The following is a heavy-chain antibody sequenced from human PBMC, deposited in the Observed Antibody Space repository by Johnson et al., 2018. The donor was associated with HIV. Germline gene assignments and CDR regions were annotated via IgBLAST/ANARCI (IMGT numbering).Heavy chain of an antibody. V-gene: IGHV3-74*01. Sequence: VQLVESGGGLVQPGGSLRLSCAASGFTFSSYWMHWVRQAPGKGLVWVSRINSDGSSTSYADSVKGRFTISRDNAKNTLYLQMNSLRAEDTAVYYCASDPGPQWELEATDAFDIWGQGTMVTVSS. J-gene: IGHJ3*02. D-gene: IGHD1-26*01. CDR2: INSDGSST. CDR3: ASDPGPQWELEATDAFDI. CDR1: GFTFSSYW.